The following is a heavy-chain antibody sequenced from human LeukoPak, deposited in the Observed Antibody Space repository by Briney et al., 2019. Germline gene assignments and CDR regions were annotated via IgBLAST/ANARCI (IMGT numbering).Heavy chain of an antibody. J-gene: IGHJ2*01. V-gene: IGHV4-59*01. CDR2: IYYSGST. D-gene: IGHD3-22*01. Sequence: PSETLSLTCTVSGVSISSYYWSWIRQPPGKGLEWIGYIYYSGSTNYNPSLKSRVNISVDKTKNQFSLKLSSVTAAERAVYYCARDYYYYDSSGPRYFDLWGRGTLVTVSS. CDR3: ARDYYYYDSSGPRYFDL. CDR1: GVSISSYY.